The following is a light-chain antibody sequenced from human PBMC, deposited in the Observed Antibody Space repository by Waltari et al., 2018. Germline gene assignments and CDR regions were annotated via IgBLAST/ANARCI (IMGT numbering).Light chain of an antibody. CDR1: SSDFPTNNY. CDR2: DVS. V-gene: IGLV2-14*03. Sequence: QSALTQPASVSGSPGQSITIPCTGSSSDFPTNNYVSWYQQPPGKAPKLMIYDVSNRPPGVSIRFSGSKSGNTASLTIIRVEVGDEADYYCQVCGTSCDHPVFGGGTKLTVL. CDR3: QVCGTSCDHPV. J-gene: IGLJ3*02.